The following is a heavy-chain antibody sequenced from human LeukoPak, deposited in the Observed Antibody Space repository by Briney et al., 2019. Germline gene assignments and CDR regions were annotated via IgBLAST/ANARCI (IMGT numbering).Heavy chain of an antibody. Sequence: PSETLPLTCTVSGGSISSYYWSWIRQPPGKGLEWIGSIYYSGSTNYNPSLKSRVTISVDTSKNQFSLKLNSVTAADTAVYYCAREKGYDDYVGGDYYYYMDVWGKGTTVTISS. CDR3: AREKGYDDYVGGDYYYYMDV. CDR2: IYYSGST. CDR1: GGSISSYY. D-gene: IGHD4-17*01. J-gene: IGHJ6*03. V-gene: IGHV4-59*01.